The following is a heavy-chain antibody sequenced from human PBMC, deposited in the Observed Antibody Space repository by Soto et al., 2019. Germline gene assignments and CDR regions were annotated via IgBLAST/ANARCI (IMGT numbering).Heavy chain of an antibody. Sequence: ASVKVSCKASGYTFTGYYLHWVRQAPGQGPEWVGKIDPDSGDTYQSQKFQGRVTLTRDTAIDTAYMELTRLTLDDTAIYYCARGPLEWGQGPLLTVSS. CDR2: IDPDSGDT. J-gene: IGHJ4*02. CDR1: GYTFTGYY. CDR3: ARGPLE. V-gene: IGHV1-2*02.